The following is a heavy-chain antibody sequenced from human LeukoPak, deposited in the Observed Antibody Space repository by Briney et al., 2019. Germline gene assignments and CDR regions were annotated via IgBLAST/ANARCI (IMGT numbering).Heavy chain of an antibody. CDR1: GFTFRSHA. CDR2: IGGSGGRT. Sequence: GGSLRLSCAATGFTFRSHAMNWVRQAPGKGLEWVSGIGGSGGRTYYADSVTGRFTLSRDNSKNTVYLQMNSLRAADTAVYYCARGRIAVALYYGMDVWGHGTTVTVFS. J-gene: IGHJ6*02. D-gene: IGHD6-19*01. V-gene: IGHV3-23*01. CDR3: ARGRIAVALYYGMDV.